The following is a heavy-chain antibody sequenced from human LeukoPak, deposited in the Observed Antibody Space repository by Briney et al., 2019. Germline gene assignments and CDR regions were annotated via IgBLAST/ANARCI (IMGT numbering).Heavy chain of an antibody. V-gene: IGHV4-59*01. CDR1: GGSISSYY. CDR2: IYYSGST. Sequence: PSETLSLTCTVSGGSISSYYWSWIRQPPGKGLEWIGYIYYSGSTNYNPSLKSRVTMSVDTSKNQFSLKLSSVTAADTAVYYCARLLWFGELFRAFDIWGQGTMVTVSS. CDR3: ARLLWFGELFRAFDI. J-gene: IGHJ3*02. D-gene: IGHD3-10*01.